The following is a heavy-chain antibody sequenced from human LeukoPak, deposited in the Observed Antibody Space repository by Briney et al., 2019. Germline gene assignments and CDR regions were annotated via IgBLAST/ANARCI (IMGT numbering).Heavy chain of an antibody. Sequence: GGSLRLSCATSGFTFSTYWMSWVRQAPGKGLEWVANIKQDGSEKYYADSVTGRFTISRDNAKNSLYLQMNSLRAEDPAVYYCANGDGFDFWGQGTLVTVSS. CDR1: GFTFSTYW. CDR3: ANGDGFDF. J-gene: IGHJ4*02. V-gene: IGHV3-7*01. CDR2: IKQDGSEK. D-gene: IGHD5-24*01.